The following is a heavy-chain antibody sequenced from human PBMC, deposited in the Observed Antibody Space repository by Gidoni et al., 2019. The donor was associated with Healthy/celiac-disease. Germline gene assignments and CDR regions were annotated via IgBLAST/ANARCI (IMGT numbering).Heavy chain of an antibody. CDR2: IYTSGRT. CDR1: GGSISSGSYY. D-gene: IGHD3-22*01. CDR3: ARVITMIVKGAFDI. J-gene: IGHJ3*02. V-gene: IGHV4-61*02. Sequence: QVQLQESGPGRVKPSQTLSLTCTASGGSISSGSYYWSWIRQPAGKGLEWIGRIYTSGRTNYNPSLKSRVTISVDTSKNQFSLKLSFVTAADTAVYYCARVITMIVKGAFDIWGQGTMVTVSS.